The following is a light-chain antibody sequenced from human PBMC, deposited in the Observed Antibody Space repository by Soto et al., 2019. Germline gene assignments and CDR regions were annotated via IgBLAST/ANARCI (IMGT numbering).Light chain of an antibody. CDR1: QSVNSDY. CDR3: QQYDTSPRT. CDR2: GAS. V-gene: IGKV3-20*01. J-gene: IGKJ1*01. Sequence: EIVLTQSPGTLSLSPGERATLSCRASQSVNSDYLAWYQQKPGQGPRVLMYGASSRATGIPDMFSGSGSGTDFTLTISRLEPEDFAVYYCQQYDTSPRTFGQGTKVEIK.